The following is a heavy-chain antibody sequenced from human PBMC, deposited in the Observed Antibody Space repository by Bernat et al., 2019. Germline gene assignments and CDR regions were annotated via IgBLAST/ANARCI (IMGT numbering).Heavy chain of an antibody. CDR2: ISAYNGNT. J-gene: IGHJ5*02. D-gene: IGHD2-15*01. CDR1: GYTFTSYG. Sequence: QVQLVQSGAEVKKPGASVKVSCKASGYTFTSYGISWVRQATGQGLEWMGWISAYNGNTNYAQKLQGRVTMTTDTSTSTAYMELRSLRSDDTAVYYGARVNGAYFVVVVAANTWFDPWGQGTLVTVSS. CDR3: ARVNGAYFVVVVAANTWFDP. V-gene: IGHV1-18*01.